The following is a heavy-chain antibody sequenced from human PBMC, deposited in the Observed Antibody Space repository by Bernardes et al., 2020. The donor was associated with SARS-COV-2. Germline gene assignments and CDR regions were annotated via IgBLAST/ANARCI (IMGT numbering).Heavy chain of an antibody. Sequence: ASVKVSCKASGYTFTGYYMHWVRQAPGQGLEWMGWINPNSGGTNYAQKFQGRVTMTRDTSISTAYMELSRLRSDDTAVYYCARDGAAAGTYYYYYGMDVWGQGTTVTVSS. J-gene: IGHJ6*02. V-gene: IGHV1-2*02. CDR3: ARDGAAAGTYYYYYGMDV. CDR1: GYTFTGYY. D-gene: IGHD6-13*01. CDR2: INPNSGGT.